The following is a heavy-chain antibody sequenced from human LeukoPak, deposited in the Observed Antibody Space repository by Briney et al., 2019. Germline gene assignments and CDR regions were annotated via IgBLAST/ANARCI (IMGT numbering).Heavy chain of an antibody. V-gene: IGHV3-48*01. CDR3: ARDRGYYDILTDEYDAGDY. J-gene: IGHJ4*02. D-gene: IGHD3-9*01. Sequence: GGSLRLSCAASGFTFSSYSMNWVRQAPGKGLEWVSYISSSSSTIYYADSVKGRFTISRDNAKNSLYLQMNSLRAEDTAVYYCARDRGYYDILTDEYDAGDYWGQGTLVTVSS. CDR1: GFTFSSYS. CDR2: ISSSSSTI.